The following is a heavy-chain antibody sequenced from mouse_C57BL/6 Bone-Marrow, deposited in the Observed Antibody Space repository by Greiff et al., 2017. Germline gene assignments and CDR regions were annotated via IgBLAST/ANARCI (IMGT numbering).Heavy chain of an antibody. CDR1: GYTFTDYE. D-gene: IGHD1-1*01. CDR2: IDPETGGT. CDR3: TRRGDSITTVVATDWYFDV. J-gene: IGHJ1*03. V-gene: IGHV1-15*01. Sequence: VQLQQSGAELVRPGASVTLSCKASGYTFTDYEMHWVKQTPVHGLEWIGAIDPETGGTAYNQKFKGKAILTADKSSSTAYMELRSLTSEDSAVYYCTRRGDSITTVVATDWYFDVWGTGTTVTVSS.